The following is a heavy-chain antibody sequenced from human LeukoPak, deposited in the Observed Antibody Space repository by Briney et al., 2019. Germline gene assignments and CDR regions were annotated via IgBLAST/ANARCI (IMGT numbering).Heavy chain of an antibody. CDR1: GFTFSDYY. D-gene: IGHD6-13*01. V-gene: IGHV3-11*01. CDR2: ISSSGSTI. Sequence: GGSLRLSCAASGFTFSDYYMSWIRQAPGRGLEWVSYISSSGSTIYYADSVKGRFTISRDNAKNSLYLQMNSLRAEVTAVYYCARAASSSWTDFASWGQGTLVTVSS. J-gene: IGHJ4*02. CDR3: ARAASSSWTDFAS.